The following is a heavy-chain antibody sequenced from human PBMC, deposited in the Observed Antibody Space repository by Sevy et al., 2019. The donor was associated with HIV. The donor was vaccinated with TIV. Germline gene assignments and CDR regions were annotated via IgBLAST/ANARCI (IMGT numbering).Heavy chain of an antibody. CDR2: INPNSGGT. J-gene: IGHJ4*02. V-gene: IGHV1-2*02. Sequence: ASVKVSCKASGYTFTDYYIHWVRQAPGQGLEWMGWINPNSGGTNYAQKFQGRVTMTRDTSISTAYMELSRLRSDDTAVYYCARTVYIRDIYFDHWGQGTLVTVSS. CDR1: GYTFTDYY. D-gene: IGHD2-15*01. CDR3: ARTVYIRDIYFDH.